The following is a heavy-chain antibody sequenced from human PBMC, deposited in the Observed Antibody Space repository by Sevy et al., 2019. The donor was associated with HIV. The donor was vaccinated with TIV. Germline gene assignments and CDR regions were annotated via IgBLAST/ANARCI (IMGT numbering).Heavy chain of an antibody. Sequence: SETLSLTCTVSGGSIYGYYYWSWIRQSPGNGLEWIGYINDIGGTFYTPPLEGRVTMSVDTSKNQFSLWLSSLTAADSAIYFCARRPATFLRGGFDPWGQGTLVTVSS. CDR1: GGSIYGYYY. D-gene: IGHD2-21*01. CDR2: INDIGGT. J-gene: IGHJ5*02. V-gene: IGHV4-30-4*01. CDR3: ARRPATFLRGGFDP.